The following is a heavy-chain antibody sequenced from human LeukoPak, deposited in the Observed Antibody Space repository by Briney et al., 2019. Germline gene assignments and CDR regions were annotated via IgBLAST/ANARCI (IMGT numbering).Heavy chain of an antibody. CDR2: ISSSSRDI. D-gene: IGHD1-26*01. CDR3: VREAAATLFDY. CDR1: GFTFSNYR. Sequence: GGSLRLSCAASGFTFSNYRMNWVRQAPGKGLEWVAAISSSSRDIFYADSVKGRFSISRDNTHNSLSLRMNSLGAEDTAVYYCVREAAATLFDYWGQGTLVTVSS. J-gene: IGHJ4*02. V-gene: IGHV3-21*01.